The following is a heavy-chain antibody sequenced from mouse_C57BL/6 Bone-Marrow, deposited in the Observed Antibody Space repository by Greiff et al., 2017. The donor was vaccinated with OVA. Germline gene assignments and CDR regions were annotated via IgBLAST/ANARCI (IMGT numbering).Heavy chain of an antibody. CDR2: IYPRSGNT. J-gene: IGHJ2*01. CDR1: GYTFTSYG. D-gene: IGHD1-1*01. CDR3: ARRHYYGSSYNY. V-gene: IGHV1-81*01. Sequence: VKLMESGAELARPGASVKLSCKASGYTFTSYGISWVKQRTGQGLEWIGEIYPRSGNTYYNEKFKGKATLTADKSSSTAYMELRSLTSEDSAVYFCARRHYYGSSYNYWGQGTTLTVSS.